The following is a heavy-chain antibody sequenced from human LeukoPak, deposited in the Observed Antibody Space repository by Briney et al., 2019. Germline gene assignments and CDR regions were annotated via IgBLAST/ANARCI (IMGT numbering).Heavy chain of an antibody. D-gene: IGHD6-13*01. Sequence: PGGSLRVSCAASGFTVSSYYMTWVRQAPAKGLERVSVIYDDGGTYYADSVKGRFNISRDNSKNTLYPQMNSLRAEDTAVYYCARESPSSSYNYYYGMDVWGQGTTVTVSS. CDR1: GFTVSSYY. CDR2: IYDDGGT. CDR3: ARESPSSSYNYYYGMDV. J-gene: IGHJ6*02. V-gene: IGHV3-53*01.